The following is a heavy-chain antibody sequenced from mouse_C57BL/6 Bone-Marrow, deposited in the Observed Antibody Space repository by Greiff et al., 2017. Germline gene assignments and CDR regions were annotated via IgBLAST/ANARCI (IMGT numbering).Heavy chain of an antibody. CDR1: GFNIKDDY. D-gene: IGHD1-1*01. CDR3: TSITTVPFDY. Sequence: EVKVEEYGAELVRPGASVKLSCTASGFNIKDDYMHWVKQRPEQGLEWIGWIDPENGDTEYASKFKGKATITADTSSNTAYLQLSSLTSEDTAVYYCTSITTVPFDYWGQGTTLTVSS. V-gene: IGHV14-4*01. J-gene: IGHJ2*01. CDR2: IDPENGDT.